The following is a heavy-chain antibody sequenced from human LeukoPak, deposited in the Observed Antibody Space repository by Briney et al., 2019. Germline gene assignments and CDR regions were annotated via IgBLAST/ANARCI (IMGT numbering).Heavy chain of an antibody. Sequence: ASVKVSCKASGYTFTGYYMHWVRQAPGQGLEWMGWINPNSGGTNYAQKFQGWVTMTRDTSISTAYMELSRLRSDDTAVYYCARVENSGYDGFDYWGQGTLITVSS. CDR2: INPNSGGT. J-gene: IGHJ4*02. D-gene: IGHD5-12*01. CDR3: ARVENSGYDGFDY. CDR1: GYTFTGYY. V-gene: IGHV1-2*04.